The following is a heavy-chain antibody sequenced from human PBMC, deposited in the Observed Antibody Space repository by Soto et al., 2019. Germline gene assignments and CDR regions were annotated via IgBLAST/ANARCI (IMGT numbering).Heavy chain of an antibody. J-gene: IGHJ4*02. Sequence: PSATLSLTCTVSGGSISSGDYYWSWIRRPPGKGLEWIVYIYYSGSTYYNPSLKSRVTIAVDTSKNQFSLKLSSVTAADTAVYYCARHYVWGSYTRDWGQGTLVTVSS. V-gene: IGHV4-30-4*01. D-gene: IGHD3-16*01. CDR1: GGSISSGDYY. CDR3: ARHYVWGSYTRD. CDR2: IYYSGST.